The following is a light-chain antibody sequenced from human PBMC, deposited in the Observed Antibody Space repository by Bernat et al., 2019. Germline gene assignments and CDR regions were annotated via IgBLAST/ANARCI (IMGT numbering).Light chain of an antibody. J-gene: IGKJ3*01. CDR1: QSISSW. CDR3: QQYNSYSST. V-gene: IGKV1-5*03. Sequence: DIQMTQSPSTLSASVGDRVTITCRASQSISSWLAWYQQKPGKAPKLLIYKASSLESGVPSRFSCSGSGTEFTLTISSLQPDDFATYYCQQYNSYSSTVGPGTKVDIK. CDR2: KAS.